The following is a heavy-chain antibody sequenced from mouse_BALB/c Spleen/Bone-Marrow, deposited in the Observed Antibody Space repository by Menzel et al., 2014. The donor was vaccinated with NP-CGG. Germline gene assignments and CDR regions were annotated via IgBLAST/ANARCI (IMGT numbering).Heavy chain of an antibody. J-gene: IGHJ2*01. D-gene: IGHD1-2*01. Sequence: LQQSGLLVRPGASVKLSCKASGYTFTSYWMHWVRQRPGQGLECIGNIYPGSGSTNYDEKFKSKATLTVDTSSSTAYMQLSSLTSEDSAVYYCTPRLRYWGQGTTLTVSS. V-gene: IGHV1S22*01. CDR1: GYTFTSYW. CDR3: TPRLRY. CDR2: IYPGSGST.